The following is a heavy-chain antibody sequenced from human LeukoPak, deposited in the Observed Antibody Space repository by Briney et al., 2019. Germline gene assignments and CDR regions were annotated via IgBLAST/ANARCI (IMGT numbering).Heavy chain of an antibody. J-gene: IGHJ4*02. CDR1: GISLSNYA. V-gene: IGHV3-23*01. CDR3: AKRGVVIRGILVIGYHQEAYHYDF. CDR2: ISERGGST. Sequence: GGSLRLSCVVSGISLSNYAMAWVRQAPGKGLEWVSYISERGGSTTYADSVKGRFTISRDTSLNTLYLQMNNLRAEDTAVYFCAKRGVVIRGILVIGYHQEAYHYDFWGQGVLVTVSS. D-gene: IGHD3-10*01.